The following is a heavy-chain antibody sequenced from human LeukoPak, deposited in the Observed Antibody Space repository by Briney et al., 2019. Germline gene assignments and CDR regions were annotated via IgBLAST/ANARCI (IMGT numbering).Heavy chain of an antibody. CDR2: IYYSGST. D-gene: IGHD3-22*01. J-gene: IGHJ4*02. CDR1: GGSISSGGYY. V-gene: IGHV4-31*03. Sequence: PSETLSLTCTVSGGSISSGGYYCSWIRQHPGKGLEWIGYIYYSGSTYYNPSLKSRVTISVDTSKNQFSLKLSSVTAADTAVYYCARYDSSGYYWEYFDYWGQGTLVTVSS. CDR3: ARYDSSGYYWEYFDY.